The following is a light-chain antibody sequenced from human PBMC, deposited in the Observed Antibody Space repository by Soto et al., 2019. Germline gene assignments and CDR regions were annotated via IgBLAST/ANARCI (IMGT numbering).Light chain of an antibody. Sequence: IVMTQSPATLSVSPWERATLSCRASQSVSNKLGWYQKKPGQAHRLVIYGASTRVTGFPARFSGSGSGTEFTLTIGSLQSEDFAVYYCQQYNYWPPTFGQGTKVDIK. V-gene: IGKV3-15*01. J-gene: IGKJ1*01. CDR3: QQYNYWPPT. CDR2: GAS. CDR1: QSVSNK.